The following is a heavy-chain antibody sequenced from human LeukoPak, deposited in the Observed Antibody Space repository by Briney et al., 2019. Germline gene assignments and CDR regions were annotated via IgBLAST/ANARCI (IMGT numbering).Heavy chain of an antibody. V-gene: IGHV1-46*01. Sequence: ASVKVSCKASGYTFTSYYMHWVRQAPGQGLEWMGIINPSGGSTSYAQKFQGRVTMTRDTSTSTVYMELSSLRSEDTAVYYCAGVAYGDYYQRYFDYWGQGTLVTVSS. D-gene: IGHD4-17*01. CDR1: GYTFTSYY. CDR3: AGVAYGDYYQRYFDY. J-gene: IGHJ4*02. CDR2: INPSGGST.